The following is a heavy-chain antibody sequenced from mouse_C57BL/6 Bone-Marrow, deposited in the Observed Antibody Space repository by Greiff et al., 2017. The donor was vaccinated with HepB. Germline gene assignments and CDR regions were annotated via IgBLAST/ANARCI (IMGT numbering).Heavy chain of an antibody. CDR2: INPYNGVT. Sequence: VQLQQSGPVLVKPGASVKMSCKASGYTFTDYYMNWVKQSHGKSLEWIGVINPYNGVTSYNQKFKGKATLTVDKSSSTAYMELNSLTSEDSAVYYCAREDYYYGSSYCYWYFDVWGTGTTVTVSS. CDR3: AREDYYYGSSYCYWYFDV. D-gene: IGHD1-1*01. V-gene: IGHV1-19*01. J-gene: IGHJ1*03. CDR1: GYTFTDYY.